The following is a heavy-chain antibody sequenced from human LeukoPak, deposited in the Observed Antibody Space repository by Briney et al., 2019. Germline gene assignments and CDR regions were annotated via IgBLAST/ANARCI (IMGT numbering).Heavy chain of an antibody. Sequence: GGSLRLSCAASGFTFDDYAMHWVRQAPGKGLEWVSGISWNSGSIGYADSVKGRFTISRDNAKNSLYLQMNSLRSEDTALYYCAKDPTYCSGGSCEIGWGQGTLVTVSS. CDR2: ISWNSGSI. D-gene: IGHD2-15*01. CDR1: GFTFDDYA. CDR3: AKDPTYCSGGSCEIG. J-gene: IGHJ4*02. V-gene: IGHV3-9*01.